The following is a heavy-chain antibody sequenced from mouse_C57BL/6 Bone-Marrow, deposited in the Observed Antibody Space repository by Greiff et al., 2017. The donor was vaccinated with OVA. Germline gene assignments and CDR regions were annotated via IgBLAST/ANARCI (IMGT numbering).Heavy chain of an antibody. D-gene: IGHD1-1*01. J-gene: IGHJ1*03. CDR3: ANYYGSSYYWYFDV. CDR1: GYTFTDYY. Sequence: VQLQQSGAELVRPGASVKLSCKASGYTFTDYYINWVKQRPGQGLEWIARIYPGSGNNYYNEKFKGKATLTAEKSSSTAYMQLSSLPSEDSAVYFCANYYGSSYYWYFDVWGTGTTVTVSS. V-gene: IGHV1-76*01. CDR2: IYPGSGNN.